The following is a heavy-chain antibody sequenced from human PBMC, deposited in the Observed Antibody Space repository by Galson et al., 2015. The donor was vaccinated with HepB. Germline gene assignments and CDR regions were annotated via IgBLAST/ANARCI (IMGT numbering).Heavy chain of an antibody. Sequence: SVKVSCKASGYTFSGYYMHWVRQAPGQGLEWMGWINPSSGGTDYAQKFQGSATMTRDTSISTAYMELSRLRSDDTAVYYCATGRTTTSYHFDYWGQGTLITVSS. J-gene: IGHJ4*02. V-gene: IGHV1-2*02. CDR1: GYTFSGYY. CDR3: ATGRTTTSYHFDY. D-gene: IGHD1-1*01. CDR2: INPSSGGT.